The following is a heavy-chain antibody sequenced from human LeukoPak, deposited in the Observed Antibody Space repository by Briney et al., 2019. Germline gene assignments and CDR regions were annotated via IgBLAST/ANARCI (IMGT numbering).Heavy chain of an antibody. CDR3: AREYDYGDYRGQRGPLDY. D-gene: IGHD4-17*01. CDR2: ISAYNGNT. J-gene: IGHJ4*02. V-gene: IGHV1-18*01. CDR1: GYTFTSYG. Sequence: GASVKVSCKASGYTFTSYGISWVRQAPGQGLEWMGWISAYNGNTNYAQKLQGRVTMTTDTSTSTAYMELRSLRSDDTAVYYCAREYDYGDYRGQRGPLDYWGQGTLVTVSS.